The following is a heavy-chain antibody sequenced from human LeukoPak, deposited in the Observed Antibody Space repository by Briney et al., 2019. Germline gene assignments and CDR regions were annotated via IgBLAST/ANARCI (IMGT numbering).Heavy chain of an antibody. J-gene: IGHJ4*02. CDR3: ARDSITIFGVVTPRRFYFDY. D-gene: IGHD3-3*01. V-gene: IGHV1-69*13. CDR1: GGTFSSYA. CDR2: IIPIFCKA. Sequence: SVKVSCKASGGTFSSYAISWVRQAPGQGLDWMGGIIPIFCKANYARKFKGRVTITADESTSTAYMELSSLSSEDTAVYYCARDSITIFGVVTPRRFYFDYWGQGTLVTVSS.